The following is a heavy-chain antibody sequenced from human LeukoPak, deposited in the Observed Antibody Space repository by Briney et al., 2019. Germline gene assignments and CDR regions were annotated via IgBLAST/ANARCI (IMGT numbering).Heavy chain of an antibody. CDR2: ILNSGIT. Sequence: SETLSLTCTVSGVFISSGNYYWNWIRQRPGKSLEWIGNILNSGITSYNPSLKSPVSISVDTSKNQFSLKVGSVTAADTAVYFRARATAFRVRGHYYYGMDVWGQGTTVTVSS. J-gene: IGHJ6*02. D-gene: IGHD3-10*01. CDR1: GVFISSGNYY. CDR3: ARATAFRVRGHYYYGMDV. V-gene: IGHV4-31*01.